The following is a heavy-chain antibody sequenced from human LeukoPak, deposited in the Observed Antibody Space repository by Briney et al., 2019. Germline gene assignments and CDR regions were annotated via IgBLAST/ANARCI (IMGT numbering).Heavy chain of an antibody. J-gene: IGHJ4*02. CDR3: AKAIQYCSGGSCYSPFDY. CDR1: GFTFSHYA. V-gene: IGHV3-23*01. Sequence: PGGSLRLSCAASGFTFSHYAMSWVRQAPGRGLQWVSIISGGGGSTYYADSVKGRFTISRDNSKNTLYLQMNSLRAEDTAVYYCAKAIQYCSGGSCYSPFDYWGQGTLVTVSS. D-gene: IGHD2-15*01. CDR2: ISGGGGST.